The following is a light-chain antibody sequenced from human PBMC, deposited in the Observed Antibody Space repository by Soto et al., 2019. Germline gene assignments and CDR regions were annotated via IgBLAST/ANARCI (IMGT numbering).Light chain of an antibody. V-gene: IGLV2-14*01. J-gene: IGLJ3*02. CDR1: SSDVGGYNY. CDR2: EVS. CDR3: RSYASSSTWV. Sequence: QSALTQPASVSGSPGQSITISCTGTSSDVGGYNYVSWYQQHPGKAPKLMIYEVSNRPSGVSNRFSGSKSGNTASLTISGLQAEDEADYYCRSYASSSTWVFGGGTKLT.